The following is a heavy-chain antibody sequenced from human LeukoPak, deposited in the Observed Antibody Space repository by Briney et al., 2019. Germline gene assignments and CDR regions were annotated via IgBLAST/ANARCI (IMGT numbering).Heavy chain of an antibody. CDR2: IYYSGST. Sequence: PSETLSLTCTVSGGSISSYYWSWIRQPPGKGLEWIGYIYYSGSTNYNPSLKSRVTISVDTYKNQFSLKLSSVTAADTAVYYCARQGSSGWGYYYYGMDVWGQGTTVTVSS. J-gene: IGHJ6*02. D-gene: IGHD6-19*01. CDR3: ARQGSSGWGYYYYGMDV. V-gene: IGHV4-59*08. CDR1: GGSISSYY.